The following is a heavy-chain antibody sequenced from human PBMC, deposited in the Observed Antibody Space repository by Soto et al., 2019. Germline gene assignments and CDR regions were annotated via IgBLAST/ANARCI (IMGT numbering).Heavy chain of an antibody. D-gene: IGHD5-18*01. CDR3: ARGRGYSYGLDY. V-gene: IGHV4-34*01. J-gene: IGHJ4*02. CDR2: INHSGST. Sequence: PSETLSLTCAVYGGSFSGYYWSWILQPPGKGLEWIGEINHSGSTNYNQSLKSRVTISVDTSKNQFSLNLSSVTAADTAVYYCARGRGYSYGLDYWGQGTLVTVSS. CDR1: GGSFSGYY.